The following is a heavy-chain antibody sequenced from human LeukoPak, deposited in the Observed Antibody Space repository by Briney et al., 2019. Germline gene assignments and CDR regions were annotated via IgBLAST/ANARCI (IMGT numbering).Heavy chain of an antibody. V-gene: IGHV3-43*02. J-gene: IGHJ4*02. D-gene: IGHD3-22*01. Sequence: GGSLRLSCAASGFTFDDYAMHWVRQAPGKGLEWVSLISGDGGSTYYADSVKGRFTISRDNSKNSLYLQMNSLRTEDTALYYCAKDSAYYDSSGYTSFQYYFDYWGREPWSPSPQ. CDR2: ISGDGGST. CDR1: GFTFDDYA. CDR3: AKDSAYYDSSGYTSFQYYFDY.